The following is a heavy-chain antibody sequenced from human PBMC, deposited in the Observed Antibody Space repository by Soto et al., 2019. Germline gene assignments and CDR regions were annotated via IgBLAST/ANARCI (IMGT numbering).Heavy chain of an antibody. Sequence: SETLSLTCTVSGGSISSGGCYWSWIRQHPGKGLEWIGYIYYSGSTYYNPSLKSRVTISVDTSKNQFSLKLSSVTAADTAVYYCARESDYYDSSGPSAPFDYWGQGTPVTVPQ. V-gene: IGHV4-31*03. CDR3: ARESDYYDSSGPSAPFDY. J-gene: IGHJ4*02. D-gene: IGHD3-22*01. CDR2: IYYSGST. CDR1: GGSISSGGCY.